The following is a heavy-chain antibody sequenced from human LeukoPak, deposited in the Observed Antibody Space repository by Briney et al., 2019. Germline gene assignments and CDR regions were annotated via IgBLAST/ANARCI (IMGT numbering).Heavy chain of an antibody. CDR1: GFTFDDYA. CDR3: AKDIGYSGYDSAFDI. J-gene: IGHJ3*02. V-gene: IGHV3-9*01. CDR2: ISWNSGSI. Sequence: GGSLRLSCAASGFTFDDYAMHWVRQVPGKGLEWVSGISWNSGSIGYADSVKGRFTISRDNAKNSLYLQMNSLRAEDTALYYCAKDIGYSGYDSAFDIWGQGTMVTVSS. D-gene: IGHD5-12*01.